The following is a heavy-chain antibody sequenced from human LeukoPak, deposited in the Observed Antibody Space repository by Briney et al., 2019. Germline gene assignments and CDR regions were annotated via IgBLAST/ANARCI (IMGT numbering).Heavy chain of an antibody. J-gene: IGHJ4*02. CDR3: ARVGPNWNNFDY. V-gene: IGHV3-48*03. Sequence: GGSLRLSCTASGFTFSSYEVNWVRQAPGKGLEWVSYIGSSGSALYYADSVKRRFTISRDNAKNSLYLQLNSLRAEDTAVYYCARVGPNWNNFDYWGQGTLVTVSS. D-gene: IGHD1/OR15-1a*01. CDR2: IGSSGSAL. CDR1: GFTFSSYE.